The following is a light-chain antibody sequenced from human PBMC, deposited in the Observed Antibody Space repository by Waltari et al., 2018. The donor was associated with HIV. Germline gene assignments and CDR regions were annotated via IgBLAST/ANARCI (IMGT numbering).Light chain of an antibody. CDR3: SSYDNNNNYVI. Sequence: QSALTQPRSVSGSPGQSVTISCTGTSPDVGASNYVSWYQQHPGKAPKLMIYEVTKRPSGIPGRFSASRAGNTASLTVSGLQAEDEADYYCSSYDNNNNYVIFGGGTKLTVL. CDR2: EVT. V-gene: IGLV2-11*01. J-gene: IGLJ2*01. CDR1: SPDVGASNY.